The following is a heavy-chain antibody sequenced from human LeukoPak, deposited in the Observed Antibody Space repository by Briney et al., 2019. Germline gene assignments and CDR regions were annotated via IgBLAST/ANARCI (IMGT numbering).Heavy chain of an antibody. CDR2: INPSGGST. CDR1: GYTFTSYY. Sequence: ASVKVSCKASGYTFTSYYMHWVRQAPGQGLEWMGIINPSGGSTSYAQKFQGRVTMTRDMSTSTVYMELSSLGSEDTAVYYCARDSPSGGFDYWGQGTLVTVSS. V-gene: IGHV1-46*01. J-gene: IGHJ4*02. CDR3: ARDSPSGGFDY. D-gene: IGHD1-26*01.